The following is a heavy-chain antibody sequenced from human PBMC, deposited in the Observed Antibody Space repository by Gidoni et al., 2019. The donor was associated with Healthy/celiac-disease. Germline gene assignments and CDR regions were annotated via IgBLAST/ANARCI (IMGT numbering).Heavy chain of an antibody. CDR1: GFPFRSYA. CDR3: AKAVVVVAGPFDY. CDR2: SSGSGGST. D-gene: IGHD2-15*01. V-gene: IGHV3-23*01. Sequence: EVELLVSGGGLVQPGGSVTLSCTASGFPFRSYAMIWVRQAPGKGLVWVSGSSGSGGSTYYAVSVKCRFTISRDNSKNTLYMQMNSLRAEDTAVYYCAKAVVVVAGPFDYWGQGTLVTVSS. J-gene: IGHJ4*02.